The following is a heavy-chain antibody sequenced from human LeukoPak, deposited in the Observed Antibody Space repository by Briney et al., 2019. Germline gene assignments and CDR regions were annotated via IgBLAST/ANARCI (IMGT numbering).Heavy chain of an antibody. D-gene: IGHD6-6*01. Sequence: SETLSLTCTVSGGSISSSSYYWGWIRQPPGKGLEWIGSIYYSGSTYNNPSLRSRVTISVDTSKNEFSLKVSSVTAADTAVYYCARYDYSSSFFDYWGQGTLVTVSS. CDR3: ARYDYSSSFFDY. CDR2: IYYSGST. J-gene: IGHJ4*02. CDR1: GGSISSSSYY. V-gene: IGHV4-39*01.